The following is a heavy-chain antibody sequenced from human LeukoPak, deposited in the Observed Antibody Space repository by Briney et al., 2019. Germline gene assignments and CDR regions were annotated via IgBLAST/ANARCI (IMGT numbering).Heavy chain of an antibody. CDR1: GFTFSSYS. Sequence: GGSLRLSCAASGFTFSSYSMNWVRQAPGKGLEWGSYISSSSSTIYYADSVKGRFTISRDNAKNSLYLQMNSLRDEDTAVYYCARDRFVVVPAAPEGDAFDIWGQGTMVTVSS. J-gene: IGHJ3*02. D-gene: IGHD2-2*01. CDR2: ISSSSSTI. V-gene: IGHV3-48*02. CDR3: ARDRFVVVPAAPEGDAFDI.